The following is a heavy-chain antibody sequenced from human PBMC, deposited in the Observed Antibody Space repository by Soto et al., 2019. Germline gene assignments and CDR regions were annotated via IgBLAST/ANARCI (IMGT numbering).Heavy chain of an antibody. CDR1: GYTFTGHY. D-gene: IGHD3-9*01. CDR3: ANILAALRGWFDY. V-gene: IGHV1-2*02. Sequence: ASVKVSCKASGYTFTGHYIHWVRQAPGQGLEWMGWSNSNSGGTNYAQKFQGRVTMTRDTSISTAYMELSRLRSDDTAVYYCANILAALRGWFDYWGQGTLVTVSS. J-gene: IGHJ4*02. CDR2: SNSNSGGT.